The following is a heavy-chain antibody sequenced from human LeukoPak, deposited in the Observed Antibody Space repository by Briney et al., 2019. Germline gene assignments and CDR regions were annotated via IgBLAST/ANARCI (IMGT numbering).Heavy chain of an antibody. J-gene: IGHJ4*02. CDR2: INPNSGGT. Sequence: ASVKVSCKASGYTFTGYYMHWVRQAPGQGLEWMGWINPNSGGTNYAQKFQGRVTMTRDTSISTAYMELSRLRSGDTAVYYCARDLGSWRLRLGELPSRFDYWGQGTLVTVSS. D-gene: IGHD3-16*01. CDR3: ARDLGSWRLRLGELPSRFDY. CDR1: GYTFTGYY. V-gene: IGHV1-2*02.